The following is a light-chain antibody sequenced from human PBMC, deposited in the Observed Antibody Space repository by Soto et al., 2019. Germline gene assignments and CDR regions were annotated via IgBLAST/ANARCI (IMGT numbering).Light chain of an antibody. V-gene: IGLV1-44*01. Sequence: QSVLTQPPSASGTPGQRVTISCSGSSSNIGSNTVNWYQPLPGTAPKLLIYSNNQRPSGVPDRFSGSKSGTSASLVISGLQSEDYADYYCAAWDDSLSGPVFGGGTKLTVL. CDR3: AAWDDSLSGPV. J-gene: IGLJ2*01. CDR2: SNN. CDR1: SSNIGSNT.